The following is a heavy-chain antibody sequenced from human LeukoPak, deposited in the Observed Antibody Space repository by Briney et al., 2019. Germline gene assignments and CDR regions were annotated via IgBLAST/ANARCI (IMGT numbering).Heavy chain of an antibody. CDR3: ARTSGTYNYFDP. CDR1: GYTFNNYG. V-gene: IGHV1-18*01. D-gene: IGHD3-3*01. Sequence: ASVKVSCKASGYTFNNYGISWLRQAPGQGLEWMGWSSPYDGNTNYAQKFNGRVTLTTDTSTNTAYMELRSLRSDDTAVYYCARTSGTYNYFDPWGQGTLVTVSS. J-gene: IGHJ5*02. CDR2: SSPYDGNT.